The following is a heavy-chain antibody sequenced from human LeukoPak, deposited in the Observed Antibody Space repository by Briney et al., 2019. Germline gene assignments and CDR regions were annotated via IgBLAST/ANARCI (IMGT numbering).Heavy chain of an antibody. Sequence: NPSETLSLTCTVSGGSISSYYWSWIRQPPGKGLEWIGYIYYSGSTNYNPSLKSRVTISVDTSKNQFSLKLSSVTAADTAVYYCARDVANYYGMDVWGQGTTVTVSS. D-gene: IGHD5-12*01. V-gene: IGHV4-59*01. CDR1: GGSISSYY. J-gene: IGHJ6*02. CDR2: IYYSGST. CDR3: ARDVANYYGMDV.